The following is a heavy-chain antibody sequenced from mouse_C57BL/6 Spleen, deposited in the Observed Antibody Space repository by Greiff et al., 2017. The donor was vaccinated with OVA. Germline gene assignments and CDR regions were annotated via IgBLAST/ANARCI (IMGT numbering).Heavy chain of an antibody. J-gene: IGHJ3*01. CDR1: GFTFSNYW. D-gene: IGHD2-3*01. Sequence: EVKVEESGGGLVQPGGSMKLSCVASGFTFSNYWMNWVRQSPEKGLEWVAQIRLKSDNYATHYAESVKGRFTISRDDSKSSVYLQMNNLRAEDTGIYYCTGTSDGYYVFAYWGQGTLVTVSA. V-gene: IGHV6-3*01. CDR2: IRLKSDNYAT. CDR3: TGTSDGYYVFAY.